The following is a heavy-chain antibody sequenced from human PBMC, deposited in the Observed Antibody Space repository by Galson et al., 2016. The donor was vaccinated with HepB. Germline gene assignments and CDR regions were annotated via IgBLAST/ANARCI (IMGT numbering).Heavy chain of an antibody. CDR2: IRGSSDNT. V-gene: IGHV3-23*01. D-gene: IGHD3-10*01. J-gene: IGHJ6*02. Sequence: SLRLSCAASGFTFSNYDVSWVRQAPGKGLEWVSTIRGSSDNTYYTDSVKGRFTISRDNSKNTVYLQMNSLRAEDTALYYCAKDRYELPKALLGWFGELSRYYYGMDVWGQGTTVTVSS. CDR1: GFTFSNYD. CDR3: AKDRYELPKALLGWFGELSRYYYGMDV.